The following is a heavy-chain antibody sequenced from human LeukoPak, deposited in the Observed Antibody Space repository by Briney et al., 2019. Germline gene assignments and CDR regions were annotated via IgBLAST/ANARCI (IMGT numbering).Heavy chain of an antibody. Sequence: SETLSVTCTVSGGSISSYYWSWIRQPPGKGLEWIGYIYYSGSTNYNPSLKSRVTISVDTSKNQFSLKLSSVTAADTAVYYCARVDIVVVPAARYYYYYMDVWGKGTTVTVSS. CDR1: GGSISSYY. J-gene: IGHJ6*03. V-gene: IGHV4-59*01. CDR3: ARVDIVVVPAARYYYYYMDV. CDR2: IYYSGST. D-gene: IGHD2-2*03.